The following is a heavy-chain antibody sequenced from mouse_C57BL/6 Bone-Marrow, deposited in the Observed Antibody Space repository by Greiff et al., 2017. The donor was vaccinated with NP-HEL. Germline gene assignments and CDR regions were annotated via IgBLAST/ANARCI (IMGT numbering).Heavy chain of an antibody. Sequence: QVQLQQPGAELVKPGASVKLSCKASGYTFTSYWMHWVKQRPGQGLEWIGMIHPNSGSTNYTEKFKSKATLTVDKSSSTAYMQLSSLTSEDSAVYYCAREEAIYYGSSYGWFAYWGQGTLVTVSA. V-gene: IGHV1-64*01. J-gene: IGHJ3*01. D-gene: IGHD1-1*01. CDR1: GYTFTSYW. CDR3: AREEAIYYGSSYGWFAY. CDR2: IHPNSGST.